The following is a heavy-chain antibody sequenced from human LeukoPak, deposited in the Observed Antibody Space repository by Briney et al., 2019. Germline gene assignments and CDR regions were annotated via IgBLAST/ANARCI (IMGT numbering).Heavy chain of an antibody. CDR1: GFTLSSSG. J-gene: IGHJ6*02. Sequence: GGSLRLSCAASGFTLSSSGMHWVRQAPGKGLEWVAVIWGDENHKYYGDSVRGRFTISRDNSKNTLYLQMNSLRAEDTAVYYCARVLGDHSVYYYYYGMDVWGQGTTVTVSS. V-gene: IGHV3-33*01. D-gene: IGHD3-10*01. CDR2: IWGDENHK. CDR3: ARVLGDHSVYYYYYGMDV.